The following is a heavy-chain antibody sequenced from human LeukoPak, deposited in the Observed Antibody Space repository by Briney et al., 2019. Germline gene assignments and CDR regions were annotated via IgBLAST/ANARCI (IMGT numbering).Heavy chain of an antibody. CDR1: GFAFSNYD. Sequence: LXLSCAASGFAFSNYDMLWVRQAPGKGLEWVSAINTAGDTYYTDSVKGRFTISRENSKSSLYLQMNSLRVGDTAVYYCVRAPPGTGWLIDHWGQGTLVAVSS. V-gene: IGHV3-13*04. CDR3: VRAPPGTGWLIDH. J-gene: IGHJ4*02. D-gene: IGHD6-19*01. CDR2: INTAGDT.